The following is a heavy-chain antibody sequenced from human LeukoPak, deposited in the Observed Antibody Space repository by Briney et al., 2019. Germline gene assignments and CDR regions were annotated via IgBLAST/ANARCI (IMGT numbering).Heavy chain of an antibody. Sequence: GGSLRLSCAASGFTFSSYAMSWVRQAPGKGLEWVSAISGSGGSTYYADSVKGRFTISRDNSKNTLYLQMNNLRAEDTAVYYCAKDLPGLDYYDSSGYSSWGQGTLVTVSS. D-gene: IGHD3-22*01. J-gene: IGHJ5*02. CDR3: AKDLPGLDYYDSSGYSS. CDR2: ISGSGGST. CDR1: GFTFSSYA. V-gene: IGHV3-23*01.